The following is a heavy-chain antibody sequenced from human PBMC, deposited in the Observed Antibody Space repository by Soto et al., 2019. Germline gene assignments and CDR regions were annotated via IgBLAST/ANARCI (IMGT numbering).Heavy chain of an antibody. CDR3: AKDNDRGVINYFDY. V-gene: IGHV3-23*01. CDR1: GFTFSSYA. CDR2: ISGSGGST. J-gene: IGHJ4*02. Sequence: GGSLRLSCAASGFTFSSYAMSWVRQAPGKGLEWVSAISGSGGSTYYADSVKGRFTISRDNSKNTLCLQMNSLRAEDTAVYYCAKDNDRGVINYFDYWGQGTLVTVSS. D-gene: IGHD3-10*02.